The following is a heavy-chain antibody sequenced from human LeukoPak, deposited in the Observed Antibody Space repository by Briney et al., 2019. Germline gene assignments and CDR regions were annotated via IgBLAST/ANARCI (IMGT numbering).Heavy chain of an antibody. Sequence: PSETLSLTCTVSGGSISSGGYYWSWIRQPPGKGLEWVGYIYQSGSTYYTPSLESRVTISVDRSKNQFSLRLSSVTAADTAVYYCAKRVAAAGIFDYWGQGTLVTVSS. CDR1: GGSISSGGYY. CDR2: IYQSGST. CDR3: AKRVAAAGIFDY. V-gene: IGHV4-30-2*01. D-gene: IGHD6-13*01. J-gene: IGHJ4*02.